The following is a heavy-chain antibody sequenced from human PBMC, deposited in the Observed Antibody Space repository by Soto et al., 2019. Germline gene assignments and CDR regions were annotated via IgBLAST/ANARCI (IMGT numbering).Heavy chain of an antibody. V-gene: IGHV3-23*01. J-gene: IGHJ5*02. Sequence: GGSLRLSCAASGFTFSSYVMSWVRQAPGKGLEWVSAISGSGGRTYYADSVKGRFTVSRDNSKNTLYLQMNSLRAEDTAVYYCTIAPDTGVVKDWFDPWGQGTLVTVSS. CDR2: ISGSGGRT. CDR3: TIAPDTGVVKDWFDP. CDR1: GFTFSSYV. D-gene: IGHD5-18*01.